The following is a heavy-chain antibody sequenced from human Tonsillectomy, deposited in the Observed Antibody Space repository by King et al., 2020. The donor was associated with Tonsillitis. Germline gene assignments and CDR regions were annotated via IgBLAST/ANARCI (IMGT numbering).Heavy chain of an antibody. Sequence: MQLQESGPGLVKPSETLSLTCTVSGGSISSSSYYWAWIRQPPGKGLEWIGSIYYSGSTYYNLSLKSRVTISVDTSNNQFSLKLTSVTAADTAVYYCSRVPDYWPQGPLVTVSP. CDR2: IYYSGST. CDR3: SRVPDY. CDR1: GGSISSSSYY. V-gene: IGHV4-39*07. J-gene: IGHJ4*02.